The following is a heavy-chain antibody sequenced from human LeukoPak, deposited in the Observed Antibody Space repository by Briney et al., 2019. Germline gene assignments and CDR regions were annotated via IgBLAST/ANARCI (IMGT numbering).Heavy chain of an antibody. Sequence: PGGSLRLSCAASGFTFSSNWMSWVRQAPGKGLEWVANIKQDGSEKYYVDSVKGRFTISRDNAKNSLYLQMNSLRAEDTAVYYCASPLGGYLVGWCYWGQGTLVTVSS. D-gene: IGHD3-22*01. J-gene: IGHJ4*02. CDR2: IKQDGSEK. CDR3: ASPLGGYLVGWCY. V-gene: IGHV3-7*01. CDR1: GFTFSSNW.